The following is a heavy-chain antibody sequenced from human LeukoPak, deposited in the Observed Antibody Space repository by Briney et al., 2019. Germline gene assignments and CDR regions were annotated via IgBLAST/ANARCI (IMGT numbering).Heavy chain of an antibody. D-gene: IGHD6-19*01. V-gene: IGHV3-23*01. CDR3: ARDGGSGWHGAFDI. CDR2: ISDSGGGT. Sequence: GGSLRLSCAASGFTFSSYAMSWLRQAPGKGLEWVSAISDSGGGTYYADSVKGRFTGSRDNAKNTLYLEMNSLRAEDTAVYYCARDGGSGWHGAFDIWGQGTMVTVSS. CDR1: GFTFSSYA. J-gene: IGHJ3*02.